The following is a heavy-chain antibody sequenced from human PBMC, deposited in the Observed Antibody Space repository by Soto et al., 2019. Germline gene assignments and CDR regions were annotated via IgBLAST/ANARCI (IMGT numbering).Heavy chain of an antibody. CDR3: ARRGDGLGNLFHYGMDV. D-gene: IGHD7-27*01. CDR1: GYSFTSYW. Sequence: GESLKISCKGSGYSFTSYWTGWVRQMPGKGLEWMGIIYPGDSDTRYSPSFQGQVTISADKSISTAYLQWSSLEASDTAMYYCARRGDGLGNLFHYGMDVWGQGTTVTVSS. CDR2: IYPGDSDT. V-gene: IGHV5-51*01. J-gene: IGHJ6*02.